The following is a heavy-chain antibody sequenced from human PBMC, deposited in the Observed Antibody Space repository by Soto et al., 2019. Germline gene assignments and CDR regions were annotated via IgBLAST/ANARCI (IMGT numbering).Heavy chain of an antibody. CDR2: IYYSGST. CDR3: ARDRVVGCSSTSCPIYYYYGMDV. J-gene: IGHJ6*02. Sequence: QVQLQESGPGLVKPSETLSLTCTVSGGSISSYYWSWIRQPPGKGLEWIGYIYYSGSTNYNPSLKGRVTISVDTSKNQFSLKLSSVTAADTAVYYCARDRVVGCSSTSCPIYYYYGMDVWGQGTTVTVSS. V-gene: IGHV4-59*01. D-gene: IGHD2-2*01. CDR1: GGSISSYY.